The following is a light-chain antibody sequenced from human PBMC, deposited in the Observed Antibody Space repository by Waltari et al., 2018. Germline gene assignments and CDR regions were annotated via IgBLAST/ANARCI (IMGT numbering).Light chain of an antibody. J-gene: IGKJ5*01. Sequence: EIVLTQSPATLSLSPGERATLSCRASQSLTSYLAWYQQKPGQPPRLLIYEGSNRDTGIPARFSGSGSVTDFTLTISSLEPEDFAVYYCQQRSSWPPITFGQGTRLEIK. CDR2: EGS. CDR1: QSLTSY. V-gene: IGKV3-11*01. CDR3: QQRSSWPPIT.